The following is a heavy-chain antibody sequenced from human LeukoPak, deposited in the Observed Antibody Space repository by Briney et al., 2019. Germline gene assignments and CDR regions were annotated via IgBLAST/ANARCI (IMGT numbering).Heavy chain of an antibody. V-gene: IGHV1-69*05. CDR1: GGTFISYA. CDR3: ARDSPVAPFDY. Sequence: SVKVSCKASGGTFISYAISWVRQAPGQGREWMGRIIPIFGTANYAQKFQGRVTITTDESTSTAYMELSSLRSEGTAVYYCARDSPVAPFDYWGQGTLVTVSS. J-gene: IGHJ4*02. CDR2: IIPIFGTA.